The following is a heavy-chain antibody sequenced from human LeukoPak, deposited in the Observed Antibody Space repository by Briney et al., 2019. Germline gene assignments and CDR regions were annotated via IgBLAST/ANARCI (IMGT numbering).Heavy chain of an antibody. D-gene: IGHD5-12*01. Sequence: ASVKVSCKASGYTFTIYYIHWVRQAPGQGLEWMGIINPSGGSTSYAQKFQGRVTMTRDTSTSTVYMVLRSLRSERSEVYHCASDAIRGYYYMDVWGKGTTVTVSS. CDR3: ASDAIRGYYYMDV. CDR2: INPSGGST. V-gene: IGHV1-46*01. J-gene: IGHJ6*03. CDR1: GYTFTIYY.